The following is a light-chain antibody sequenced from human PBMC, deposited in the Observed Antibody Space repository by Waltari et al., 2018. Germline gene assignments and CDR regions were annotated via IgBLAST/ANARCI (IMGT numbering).Light chain of an antibody. CDR3: QQYNIYSLLS. J-gene: IGKJ4*01. Sequence: DIQMTQSPSTLSASVGDRFPITCRASQSISNWLAWYQQKPGKAPKLLIYKASTLESGVPSRFSGSGSGTEFTLTISSLQPDDFATYYCQQYNIYSLLSFGGGTKVEIK. CDR1: QSISNW. CDR2: KAS. V-gene: IGKV1-5*03.